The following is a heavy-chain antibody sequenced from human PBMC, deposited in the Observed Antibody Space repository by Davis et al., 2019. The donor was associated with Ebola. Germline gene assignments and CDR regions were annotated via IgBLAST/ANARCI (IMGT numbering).Heavy chain of an antibody. V-gene: IGHV4-34*12. J-gene: IGHJ5*02. CDR1: GGSFSGYY. Sequence: SETLSLTCAVYGGSFSGYYWSWVRQSPGKGLEWIGEVIDSGITNYNPSLKSRVTISVDTSKNQFSLKLSSVTAADTAVYYCARQIGFGELLFRWFDPWGQGTLVTVSS. CDR2: VIDSGIT. CDR3: ARQIGFGELLFRWFDP. D-gene: IGHD3-10*01.